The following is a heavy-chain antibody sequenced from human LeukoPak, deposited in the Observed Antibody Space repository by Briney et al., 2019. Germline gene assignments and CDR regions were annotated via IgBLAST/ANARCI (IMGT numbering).Heavy chain of an antibody. CDR2: ISSSSSYI. J-gene: IGHJ5*02. CDR1: GFTFSSYS. D-gene: IGHD6-13*01. Sequence: PGGSLRLSCAASGFTFSSYSMNWVHQAPGKGLEWVSSISSSSSYIYYADSVKGRFTISRDNAKNSLYLQMNSLRAEDTAVYYCARGRGSSSWYKYNWFDPWGQGTLVTVSS. CDR3: ARGRGSSSWYKYNWFDP. V-gene: IGHV3-21*01.